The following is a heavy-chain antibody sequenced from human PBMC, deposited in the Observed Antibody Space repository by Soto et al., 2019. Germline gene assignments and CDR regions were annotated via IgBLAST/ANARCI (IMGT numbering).Heavy chain of an antibody. D-gene: IGHD6-13*01. V-gene: IGHV3-30*18. CDR2: ISYDGSNK. CDR1: GFTFSSYG. J-gene: IGHJ4*02. Sequence: GGSLRLSCAASGFTFSSYGMHWVRQAPGKGLEWAAVISYDGSNKYYADSVKGRFTISRDNSKNTLYLQMNSLRAEDTAVYYCAKGPVWQQLVPFDYWGQGTLVTVSS. CDR3: AKGPVWQQLVPFDY.